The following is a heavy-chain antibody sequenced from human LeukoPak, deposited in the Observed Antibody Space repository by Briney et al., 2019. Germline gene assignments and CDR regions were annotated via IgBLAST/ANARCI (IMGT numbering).Heavy chain of an antibody. D-gene: IGHD2-15*01. J-gene: IGHJ6*02. CDR1: GGSISSYY. Sequence: SETLSLTCTVSGGSISSYYWSWIRQPPGKGLEWIGYIYYSGSTNYNPSLKSRVTISVDTSKNQFSLKLSSVTAADTAVYYCARGPLKLRYCSGGSCPGGYYYYGMDVWGQGTTVTVSS. CDR3: ARGPLKLRYCSGGSCPGGYYYYGMDV. V-gene: IGHV4-59*01. CDR2: IYYSGST.